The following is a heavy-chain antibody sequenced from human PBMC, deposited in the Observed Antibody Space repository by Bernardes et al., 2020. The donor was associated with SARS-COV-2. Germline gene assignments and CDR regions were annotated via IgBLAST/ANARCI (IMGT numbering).Heavy chain of an antibody. D-gene: IGHD1-26*01. J-gene: IGHJ6*02. CDR1: GGSISSGGYS. Sequence: SETLSLTCAVSGGSISSGGYSWSWIRQPPGKGLEWIGYTYHSGSTYYNPSLKSRVTISVDRSKNQFSLKLSSVTAADTAVYYCATGGAIVGATMGVWYGMDVWGQGTTVTVSS. CDR3: ATGGAIVGATMGVWYGMDV. CDR2: TYHSGST. V-gene: IGHV4-30-2*01.